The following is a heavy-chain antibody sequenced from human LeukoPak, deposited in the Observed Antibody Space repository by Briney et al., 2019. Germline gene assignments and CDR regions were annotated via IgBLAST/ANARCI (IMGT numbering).Heavy chain of an antibody. CDR3: ARLNGDYGQVDY. CDR1: GSTVSSNY. Sequence: GGSLRLSCAASGSTVSSNYMSWVRQAPGKGLEWVSVIYSGGSTYYADSVKGRFTISRDNSKNTLYLQMNSLRAEDTAVYYCARLNGDYGQVDYWGQGTLVTVSS. J-gene: IGHJ4*02. V-gene: IGHV3-66*04. D-gene: IGHD4-17*01. CDR2: IYSGGST.